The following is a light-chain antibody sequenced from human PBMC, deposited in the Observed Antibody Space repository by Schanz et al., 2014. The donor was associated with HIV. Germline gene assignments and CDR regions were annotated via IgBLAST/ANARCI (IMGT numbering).Light chain of an antibody. CDR3: QQYGSSPLT. CDR2: GAS. V-gene: IGKV3-20*01. Sequence: EAVLTQSPATLSAYPGERVTLSCRTTQIISTSLAWYQQRPGQPPRLLLYGASSRATGIPDRFSGSGSGTDFTLTISRLEPEDFAVYYCQQYGSSPLTFGGGTKVEIK. CDR1: QIISTS. J-gene: IGKJ4*01.